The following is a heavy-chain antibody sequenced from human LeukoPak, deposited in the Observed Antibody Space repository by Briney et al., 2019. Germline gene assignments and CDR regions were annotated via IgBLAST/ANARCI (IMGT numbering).Heavy chain of an antibody. D-gene: IGHD6-6*01. V-gene: IGHV3-21*01. J-gene: IGHJ4*02. CDR3: ARDPRRIAARIDY. Sequence: PGGSLRLSCAASGFTFSSYSMNWVRQAPGKGLEWVSSISSSSSYIYYADSVKGRFTISRDNAKNSLYLQMNSLRAEDTAVYYCARDPRRIAARIDYWGQGTLVTVSS. CDR1: GFTFSSYS. CDR2: ISSSSSYI.